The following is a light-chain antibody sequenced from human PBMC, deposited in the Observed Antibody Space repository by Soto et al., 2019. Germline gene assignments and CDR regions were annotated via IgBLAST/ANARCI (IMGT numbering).Light chain of an antibody. CDR1: SSNIGAGYD. V-gene: IGLV1-40*01. CDR3: QSYDSSLSGLVV. J-gene: IGLJ2*01. CDR2: GNS. Sequence: QSVLTQPPSVSGAPGQRVTISCTGSSSNIGAGYDVHWYQQLPGTPPNLLIYGNSNRPSGVPDRFSGSKSGTSASLPITGLQAEDEADYYYQSYDSSLSGLVVFGGGTKLTVL.